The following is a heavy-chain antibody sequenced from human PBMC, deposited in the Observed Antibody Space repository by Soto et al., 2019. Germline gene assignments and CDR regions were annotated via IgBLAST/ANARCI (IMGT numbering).Heavy chain of an antibody. CDR1: GDSVSSNSAA. CDR2: TYYRSKWYN. Sequence: SQTLSLTCAISGDSVSSNSAAWNWIRQSPSRGLEWLGRTYYRSKWYNDYAVSVKSRITINPDTSKNQFSLQLNSVTPEDTAVYYCARDLYGRVQSIDSGYDYDQNWFDPWGQGTLVTVSS. J-gene: IGHJ5*02. V-gene: IGHV6-1*01. CDR3: ARDLYGRVQSIDSGYDYDQNWFDP. D-gene: IGHD5-12*01.